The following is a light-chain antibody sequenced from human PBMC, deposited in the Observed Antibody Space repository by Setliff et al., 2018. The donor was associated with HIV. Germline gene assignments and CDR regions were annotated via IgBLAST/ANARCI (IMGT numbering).Light chain of an antibody. CDR1: SSDVGSYNV. Sequence: QSALAQPASVSGSPGQSITISCTGSSSDVGSYNVVSWYQQYPGRAPKLMIYEVSKRPSGVSNRFSGSKSGDTASLTISGLQADDEADYYCCSYAGSYTYIFGSGTKV. J-gene: IGLJ1*01. CDR3: CSYAGSYTYI. CDR2: EVS. V-gene: IGLV2-23*02.